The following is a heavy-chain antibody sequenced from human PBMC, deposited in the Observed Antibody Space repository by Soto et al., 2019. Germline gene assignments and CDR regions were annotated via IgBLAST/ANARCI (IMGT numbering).Heavy chain of an antibody. J-gene: IGHJ4*02. CDR1: GFTFSNYG. CDR3: AKHDFWTLYNTGLDS. D-gene: IGHD3-3*01. CDR2: LSGSGGDT. Sequence: GGSLRLSCATSGFTFSNYGMGWVRQAPGKGLEWVSALSGSGGDTKSADSVKGRFTISRDNFKNMLYLQMNSLRAEDTAVYYCAKHDFWTLYNTGLDSWGQGTLVTSPQ. V-gene: IGHV3-23*01.